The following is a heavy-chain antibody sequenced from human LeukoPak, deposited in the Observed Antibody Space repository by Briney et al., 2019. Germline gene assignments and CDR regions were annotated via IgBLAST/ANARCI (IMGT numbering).Heavy chain of an antibody. J-gene: IGHJ4*02. CDR3: ARDPNCSGGSCYTGSTIDY. CDR2: ISSSGSTI. Sequence: LSLTCAVYGGSFSGYYWSWIRQPPGKGLEWVSYISSSGSTIYYADSVKGRFTISRDNAKNSLYLQMNSLRAEDTAVYYCARDPNCSGGSCYTGSTIDYWGQGTLVTVSS. V-gene: IGHV3-11*01. D-gene: IGHD2-15*01. CDR1: GGSFSGYY.